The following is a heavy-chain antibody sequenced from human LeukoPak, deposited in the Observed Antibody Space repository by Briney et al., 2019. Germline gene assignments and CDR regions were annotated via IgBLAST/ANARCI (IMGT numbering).Heavy chain of an antibody. V-gene: IGHV3-64D*09. CDR2: ISSNGGST. J-gene: IGHJ6*02. D-gene: IGHD2-2*01. Sequence: GGSLRLSCAASGFTFSSYAMHWVRQAPGKGLEYVSAISSNGGSTYYADSVKGRFTISRDNSKNTLYLQMSSLRAEDTAVYYCVRVIKYCSSTSCYAGWDYYYGMDVWGQGPRSPSP. CDR1: GFTFSSYA. CDR3: VRVIKYCSSTSCYAGWDYYYGMDV.